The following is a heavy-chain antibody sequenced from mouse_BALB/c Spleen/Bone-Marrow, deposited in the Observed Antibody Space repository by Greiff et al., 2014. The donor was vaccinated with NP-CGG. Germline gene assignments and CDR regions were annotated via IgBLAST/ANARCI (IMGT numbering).Heavy chain of an antibody. Sequence: EVQLQQSGPDLVKPGASVKLSCKASGYSFTGYFLNWVRQSHGKSLEWIGRINPFNGDTFYNQKFKGKATLTVDKSPTTAHMELLSLTSEDSAVYYCGRWGDGYYYAMDYWGQGTSVTVSS. CDR3: GRWGDGYYYAMDY. J-gene: IGHJ4*01. D-gene: IGHD2-3*01. CDR2: INPFNGDT. V-gene: IGHV1-37*01. CDR1: GYSFTGYF.